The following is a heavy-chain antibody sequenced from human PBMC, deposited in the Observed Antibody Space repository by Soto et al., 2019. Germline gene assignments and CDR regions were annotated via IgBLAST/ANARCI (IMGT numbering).Heavy chain of an antibody. V-gene: IGHV3-21*01. Sequence: GGSLRLSCAASGFTFSSYSMNWVRQAPGKGLEWVSSISSSSSYIYYADSVKGRFTISRDNAKNSLYLQMNSLRAEDTAVYYCARLLTFGELLEEWFDPWGQGTLVTVSS. J-gene: IGHJ5*02. CDR2: ISSSSSYI. CDR3: ARLLTFGELLEEWFDP. D-gene: IGHD3-10*01. CDR1: GFTFSSYS.